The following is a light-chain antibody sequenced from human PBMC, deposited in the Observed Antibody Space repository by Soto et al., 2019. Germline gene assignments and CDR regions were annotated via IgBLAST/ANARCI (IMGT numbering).Light chain of an antibody. CDR2: TND. J-gene: IGLJ1*01. CDR3: VAWDDSLNGYV. CDR1: SSNIGGNT. Sequence: QSVLTQPPSASGTPGQRVTISCSGSSSNIGGNTVPWYQQLPRAAPKLLIYTNDQRPSGVPDRFSASKSGTAASLAISGLQSEDEADYYCVAWDDSLNGYVFGPGTKLTVL. V-gene: IGLV1-44*01.